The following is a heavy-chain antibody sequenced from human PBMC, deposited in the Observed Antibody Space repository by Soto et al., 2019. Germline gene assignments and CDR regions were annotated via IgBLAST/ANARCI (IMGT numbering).Heavy chain of an antibody. D-gene: IGHD1-1*01. CDR2: ISGRGGST. CDR1: GFTFSNYA. Sequence: GGSLRLSCAASGFTFSNYAMSWVRQAPGKGLEWVSAISGRGGSTYYADSVKGRFTISRDNSKDRLYLQMTSLRAEDTAVYYCAKQRYNWNDGPGDYWGQGTLVTVSS. J-gene: IGHJ4*02. V-gene: IGHV3-23*01. CDR3: AKQRYNWNDGPGDY.